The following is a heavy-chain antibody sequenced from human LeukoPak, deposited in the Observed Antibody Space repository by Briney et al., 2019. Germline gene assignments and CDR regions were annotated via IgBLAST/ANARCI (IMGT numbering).Heavy chain of an antibody. Sequence: SETLSLTCTVSGGSISSGGYYWSWIRQHPGKGLEWIGYIYYSGSTYYNPSLKSRVTISVDTPKNQFSLKLSSVTAADTAVYYCARDKPYYDISGYLSPHAFDIWGQGTMVTVSS. J-gene: IGHJ3*02. V-gene: IGHV4-31*03. D-gene: IGHD3-22*01. CDR1: GGSISSGGYY. CDR2: IYYSGST. CDR3: ARDKPYYDISGYLSPHAFDI.